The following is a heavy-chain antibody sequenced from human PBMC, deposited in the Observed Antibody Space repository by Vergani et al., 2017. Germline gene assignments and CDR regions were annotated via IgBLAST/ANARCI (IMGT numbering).Heavy chain of an antibody. J-gene: IGHJ4*02. CDR1: GDSISSYY. Sequence: QVQLQESGPGLVKPSETLSLTCTVSGDSISSYYWSWIRQPPGKGLEWIGYIYYSGSTNYNPSLKSRVTISVDTSKNQFSLKLSSVTAADTAVYYCARVRARITIFDYWGQGTLVTVSS. D-gene: IGHD3-3*01. V-gene: IGHV4-59*01. CDR3: ARVRARITIFDY. CDR2: IYYSGST.